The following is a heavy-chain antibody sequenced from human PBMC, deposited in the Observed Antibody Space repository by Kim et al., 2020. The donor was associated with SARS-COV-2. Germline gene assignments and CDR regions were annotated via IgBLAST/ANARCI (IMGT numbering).Heavy chain of an antibody. J-gene: IGHJ6*02. CDR1: GGTFSSYA. CDR3: ACRSSSYYDILTGYPYGMDV. D-gene: IGHD3-9*01. Sequence: SVKVSCKASGGTFSSYAISWVRQAPGQGLEWMGGIIPIFGTANYAQKFQGRVTITADESTSTAYMELSSLRSEDTAVYYCACRSSSYYDILTGYPYGMDVWGQGTTVTVSS. V-gene: IGHV1-69*13. CDR2: IIPIFGTA.